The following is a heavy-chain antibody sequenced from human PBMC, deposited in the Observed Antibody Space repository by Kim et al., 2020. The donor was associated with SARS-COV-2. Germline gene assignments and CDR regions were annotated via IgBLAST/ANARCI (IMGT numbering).Heavy chain of an antibody. CDR2: IGADGDT. J-gene: IGHJ6*02. D-gene: IGHD1-26*01. CDR3: VRYLRGSNYYYGMDV. CDR1: GFTFSSHD. V-gene: IGHV3-13*01. Sequence: GGSLRLSCAASGFTFSSHDMHWVRQATGKGLEWVSGIGADGDTYYLGSVRGRFTFSRENAKNSFYLQMNSLTVGATAGYYWVRYLRGSNYYYGMDVWGQG.